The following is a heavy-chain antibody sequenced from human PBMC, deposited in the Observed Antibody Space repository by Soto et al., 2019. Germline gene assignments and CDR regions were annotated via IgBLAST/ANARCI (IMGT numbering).Heavy chain of an antibody. V-gene: IGHV4-39*01. J-gene: IGHJ6*03. Sequence: SETLSFTCTVSGGSISSSSYYWGWIRQPPGKGLEWIGSIYYSGSTYYNPSLKSRVTISVDTSKNQFSLKLSSVTAADTAVYYCARHGDGVQLWLLDYYYYMDVWGKGTTVTVSS. CDR3: ARHGDGVQLWLLDYYYYMDV. CDR2: IYYSGST. CDR1: GGSISSSSYY. D-gene: IGHD5-18*01.